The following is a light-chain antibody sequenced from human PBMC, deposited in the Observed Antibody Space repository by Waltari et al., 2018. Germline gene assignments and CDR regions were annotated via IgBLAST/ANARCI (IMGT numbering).Light chain of an antibody. V-gene: IGKV3-11*01. J-gene: IGKJ1*01. CDR1: QSIGSS. Sequence: ETVLTQSPGTLALSPEERATLSCRASQSIGSSLAWYQHIPGQAPRLLFYDASNRATGIPARFSGSGSGTDFTLTISSLEPEDFAVYYCQQRINWPRTFGQGTKVEIK. CDR2: DAS. CDR3: QQRINWPRT.